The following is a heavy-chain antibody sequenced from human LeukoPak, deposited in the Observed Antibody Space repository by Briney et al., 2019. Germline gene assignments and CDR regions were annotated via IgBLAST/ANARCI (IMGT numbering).Heavy chain of an antibody. CDR2: INPSGGST. J-gene: IGHJ6*02. D-gene: IGHD3-3*01. Sequence: ASVKVSCKASGFTFTSSAVHWVRQAPGQGLEWMGIINPSGGSTSYTQKFQGRVTMTRDTSTSTVYMELSSLRSEDTAVYYCAREGFPPKISDFWSGLGPYYYYGMDVWGQGTTVTVSS. V-gene: IGHV1-46*01. CDR1: GFTFTSSA. CDR3: AREGFPPKISDFWSGLGPYYYYGMDV.